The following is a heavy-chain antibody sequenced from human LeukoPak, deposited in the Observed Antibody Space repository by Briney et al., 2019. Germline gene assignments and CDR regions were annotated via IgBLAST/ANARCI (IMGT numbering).Heavy chain of an antibody. CDR3: ARHDNGSYSSSYFYYYAMDV. D-gene: IGHD1-26*01. CDR1: GYTFTSYY. Sequence: ASVKVSCKSSGYTFTSYYMHWVRQAPGQGLEWIGVINPSGGSTSYAQKFQGRVTMTRDTSTTTVYMELSSLRSEDTAGYYCARHDNGSYSSSYFYYYAMDVWGQGTTVTVSS. J-gene: IGHJ6*02. V-gene: IGHV1-46*01. CDR2: INPSGGST.